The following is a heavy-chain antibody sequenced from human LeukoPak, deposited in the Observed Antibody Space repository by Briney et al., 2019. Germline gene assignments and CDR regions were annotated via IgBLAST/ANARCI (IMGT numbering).Heavy chain of an antibody. V-gene: IGHV1-69*13. CDR2: IIPIFGTA. J-gene: IGHJ3*02. Sequence: ASVKVSCKASGGTFSSYAINWVRQAPGQGLEWMGGIIPIFGTANYAQKFQGRVTITADESTSTAYMELSSLRSEDTAVYYCARDGGRLQLDAFDIWGQGTMVTVSS. D-gene: IGHD4-11*01. CDR3: ARDGGRLQLDAFDI. CDR1: GGTFSSYA.